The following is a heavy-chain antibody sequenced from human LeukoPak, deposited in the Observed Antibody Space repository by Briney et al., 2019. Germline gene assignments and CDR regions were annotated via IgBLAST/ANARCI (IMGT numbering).Heavy chain of an antibody. CDR1: GFTFSSYG. CDR2: ISFSGDPK. D-gene: IGHD5-12*01. CDR3: AKDRLLVAYFDY. J-gene: IGHJ4*02. V-gene: IGHV3-23*01. Sequence: GGSLRLSCAASGFTFSSYGMSWVPQAPGKGLEWVSGISFSGDPKYYADSVRGRFTISRDNSKNHLYLQMNSLRAEDTAVYYCAKDRLLVAYFDYWGQGTPVTVSS.